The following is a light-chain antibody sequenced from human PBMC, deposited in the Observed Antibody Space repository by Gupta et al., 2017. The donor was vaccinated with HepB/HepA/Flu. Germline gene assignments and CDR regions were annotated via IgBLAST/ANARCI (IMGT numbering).Light chain of an antibody. CDR3: QQHGNWPPLT. V-gene: IGKV3-11*01. J-gene: IGKJ4*02. CDR2: DAS. Sequence: DIVLTQSLATLSLSPGERATFSCRASQSVSSHLAWYQQKPGQAPRLLIYDASNRATGIPARFSSSRSCTDFTLTISSRGPEDFAVYYCQQHGNWPPLTFGGGTKVEIK. CDR1: QSVSSH.